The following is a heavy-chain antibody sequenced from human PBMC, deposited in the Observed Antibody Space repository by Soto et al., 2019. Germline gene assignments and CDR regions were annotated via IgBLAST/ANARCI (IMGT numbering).Heavy chain of an antibody. V-gene: IGHV1-58*02. CDR2: IVVGSGNT. J-gene: IGHJ6*03. D-gene: IGHD5-12*01. Sequence: SVKVSCKASGFTFTSSAMQWVRQARGQRLEWIGWIVVGSGNTNYAHKFQERVTITRDMSTSTAYMELSSLRSEDTAVYYCARGGSGYAIYYYYYYYMDVWGKGTTVTVSS. CDR3: ARGGSGYAIYYYYYYYMDV. CDR1: GFTFTSSA.